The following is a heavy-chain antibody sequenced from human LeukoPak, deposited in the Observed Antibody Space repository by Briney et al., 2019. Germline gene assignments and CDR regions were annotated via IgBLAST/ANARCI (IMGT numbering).Heavy chain of an antibody. D-gene: IGHD6-13*01. Sequence: GGSLRLSCAASGFTFSSYAMHWVRQAPGKGLEWVAVISYDGSNKCYADSVKGRFTISRDNSKNTLYLQMNSLRAEDTAVYYCARDTSSSVVDYWGQGTLVTVSS. CDR3: ARDTSSSVVDY. CDR1: GFTFSSYA. V-gene: IGHV3-30-3*01. J-gene: IGHJ4*02. CDR2: ISYDGSNK.